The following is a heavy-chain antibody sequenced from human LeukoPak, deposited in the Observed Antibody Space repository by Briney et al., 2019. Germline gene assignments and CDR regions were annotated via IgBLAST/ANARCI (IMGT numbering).Heavy chain of an antibody. J-gene: IGHJ5*02. Sequence: SETLSLTCAVYGGSFSGYYWSWIRQPPGKGLEWIGEINHSGSTNYNPSLESRVTISVDTSKNQFSLKLSSVTAADTAVYYCARRPRSSGWYAGGWFDPWGQGTLVTVSS. D-gene: IGHD6-19*01. CDR2: INHSGST. V-gene: IGHV4-34*01. CDR1: GGSFSGYY. CDR3: ARRPRSSGWYAGGWFDP.